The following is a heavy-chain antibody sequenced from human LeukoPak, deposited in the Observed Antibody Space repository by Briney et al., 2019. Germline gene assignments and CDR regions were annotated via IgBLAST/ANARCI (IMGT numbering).Heavy chain of an antibody. Sequence: ASVKVSCKASGYTFTGYYMHWVRQAPGQGLEWMGGIIPIFGTANYAQKFQGRVTITADESTSTAYMELSSLRSEDTAVYYCARDYPKGRPHYYYYGMDVWGQGTTVTVSS. CDR2: IIPIFGTA. J-gene: IGHJ6*02. CDR1: GYTFTGYY. V-gene: IGHV1-69*13. CDR3: ARDYPKGRPHYYYYGMDV.